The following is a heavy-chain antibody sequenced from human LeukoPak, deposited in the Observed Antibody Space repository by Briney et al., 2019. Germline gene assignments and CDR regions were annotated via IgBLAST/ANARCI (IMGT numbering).Heavy chain of an antibody. CDR3: ASRTYYGSGPDY. CDR2: INHSGST. D-gene: IGHD3-10*01. Sequence: SETLSLTCAVYGGSFSGCYGSWIRQPPGKGLEWIGEINHSGSTNYNPSLKSRVTISADTSKNQFSLKLSSVTAADTAVYYCASRTYYGSGPDYWGQGTLVTVSS. V-gene: IGHV4-34*01. J-gene: IGHJ4*02. CDR1: GGSFSGCY.